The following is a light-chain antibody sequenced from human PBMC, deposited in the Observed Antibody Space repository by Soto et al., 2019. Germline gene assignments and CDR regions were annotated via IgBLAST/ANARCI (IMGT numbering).Light chain of an antibody. CDR3: QQAYSFPRGGFT. J-gene: IGKJ3*01. Sequence: DIQMTQSPSSVSASVGDRVTITCRASQGISSWLAWYQQKPGKAPKLLLYAASSLQSGVPSRFSGSGAGTDFPLTISRLQPEDFATYFCQQAYSFPRGGFTFGPGTKVDI. V-gene: IGKV1-12*01. CDR1: QGISSW. CDR2: AAS.